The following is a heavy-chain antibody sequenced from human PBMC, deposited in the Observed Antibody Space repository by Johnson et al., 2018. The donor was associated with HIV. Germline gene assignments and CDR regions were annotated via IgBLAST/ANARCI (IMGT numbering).Heavy chain of an antibody. CDR3: ATSTASDAFDI. D-gene: IGHD1-1*01. CDR1: GFTFSSYT. J-gene: IGHJ3*02. Sequence: QVQLAESGGGVVQPGRSLRLSCAASGFTFSSYTMHWVRQAPGKGLEWVAVISYHVNNKDYADSVKGRFIISRDNSGNTLYLQMNSLRAEDTAVYYCATSTASDAFDIWGQGTMVTVSS. V-gene: IGHV3-30*04. CDR2: ISYHVNNK.